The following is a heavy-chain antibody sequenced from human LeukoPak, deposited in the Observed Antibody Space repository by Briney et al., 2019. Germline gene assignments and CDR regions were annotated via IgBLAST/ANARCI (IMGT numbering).Heavy chain of an antibody. CDR3: AGLTMVTTQYYYMDV. V-gene: IGHV3-23*01. D-gene: IGHD4-17*01. Sequence: GGSLRLSCAASGFTFSSYVMSRVRQAPGKGLEWVSAISGSGGTTYYADSVKGRFTISRDNSKNTLYLQMNSLRAEDTAVYYCAGLTMVTTQYYYMDVWGKGTTVTISS. J-gene: IGHJ6*03. CDR2: ISGSGGTT. CDR1: GFTFSSYV.